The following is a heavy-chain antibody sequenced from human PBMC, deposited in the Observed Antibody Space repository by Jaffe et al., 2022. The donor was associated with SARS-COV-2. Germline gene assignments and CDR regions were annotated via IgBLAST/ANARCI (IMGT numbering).Heavy chain of an antibody. J-gene: IGHJ6*03. V-gene: IGHV4-59*01. CDR3: ARDVTMVRGVISGYYYMDV. CDR1: GGSISSYY. CDR2: IYYSGST. D-gene: IGHD3-10*01. Sequence: QVQLQESGPGLVKPSETLSLTCTVSGGSISSYYWSWIRQPPGKGLEWIGYIYYSGSTNYNPSLKSRVTISVDTSKNQFSLKLSSVTAADTAVYYCARDVTMVRGVISGYYYMDVWGKGTTVTVSS.